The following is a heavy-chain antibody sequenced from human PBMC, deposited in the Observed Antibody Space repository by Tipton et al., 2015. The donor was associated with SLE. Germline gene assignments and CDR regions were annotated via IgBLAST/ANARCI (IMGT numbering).Heavy chain of an antibody. CDR1: GGSFSGYH. CDR3: ARLTPWGYDY. D-gene: IGHD7-27*01. Sequence: TLSLTCAVYGGSFSGYHWTWIRQPPGKGLVWIGEINHSGSTNYNPSLKSRVTISVDTSKNQFSLSLISVTAADTAVYYCARLTPWGYDYWGPGMLVTVSS. J-gene: IGHJ4*02. CDR2: INHSGST. V-gene: IGHV4-34*01.